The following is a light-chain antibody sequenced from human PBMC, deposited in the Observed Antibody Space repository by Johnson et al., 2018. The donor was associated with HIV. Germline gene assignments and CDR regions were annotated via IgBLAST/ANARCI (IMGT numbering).Light chain of an antibody. J-gene: IGLJ1*01. Sequence: QSVLTQPPSVSAAPGQKVTISCSGSSSNIGNNYVSWYQQLPGTAPKLLIYENNKRPSGIPDRLSGSKSGTSANLGLTGLQTGAEADYYCGTWDSSLSAGPCDVFGTVTKVTVL. CDR2: ENN. CDR1: SSNIGNNY. V-gene: IGLV1-51*02. CDR3: GTWDSSLSAGPCDV.